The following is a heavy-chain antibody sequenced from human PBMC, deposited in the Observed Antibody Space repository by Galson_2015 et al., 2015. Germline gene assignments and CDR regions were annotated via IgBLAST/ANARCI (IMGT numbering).Heavy chain of an antibody. J-gene: IGHJ4*02. V-gene: IGHV1-18*01. CDR2: ISAYNGNT. Sequence: SVKVSCKASGYTFTSYGISWVRQGPGQGLEWMGWISAYNGNTSYAQKLQGRVTMTTDTSTSTAYMELRSLRSYDTAVYYCARGVYYDSSGYYLDYWGQGTLVTVSS. CDR3: ARGVYYDSSGYYLDY. CDR1: GYTFTSYG. D-gene: IGHD3-22*01.